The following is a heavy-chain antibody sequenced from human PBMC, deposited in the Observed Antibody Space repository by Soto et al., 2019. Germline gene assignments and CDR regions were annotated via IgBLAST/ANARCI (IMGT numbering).Heavy chain of an antibody. D-gene: IGHD3-16*01. Sequence: SETLSLTCTVSGGSISSGGYSWSWIRQTPGKGLEWIGYIYPTGSTYYNPSLKNRATLSINTSQNQFSLQLTSVTAADTAVYYCARAPPGPAPRWGVWGHGXTVTVS. CDR2: IYPTGST. V-gene: IGHV4-30-2*01. CDR1: GGSISSGGYS. J-gene: IGHJ6*02. CDR3: ARAPPGPAPRWGV.